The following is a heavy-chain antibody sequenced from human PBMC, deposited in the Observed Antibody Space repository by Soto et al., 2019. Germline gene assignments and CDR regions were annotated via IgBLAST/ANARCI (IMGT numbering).Heavy chain of an antibody. CDR3: ARVTNWFDP. V-gene: IGHV1-18*01. Sequence: ASLKVSCKTSGYTFTSSGISWVRQAPGQGPEWMGWISAYSGNANYAQKFQGRATMTTDTSTSTVYMELRSLKSDDTAVYYCARVTNWFDPWGQGTLVTVSS. CDR2: ISAYSGNA. CDR1: GYTFTSSG. J-gene: IGHJ5*02.